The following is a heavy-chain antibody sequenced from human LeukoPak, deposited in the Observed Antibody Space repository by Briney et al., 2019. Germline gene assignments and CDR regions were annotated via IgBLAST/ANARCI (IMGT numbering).Heavy chain of an antibody. CDR3: ARDSVVVSSSSIGYGMDV. J-gene: IGHJ6*02. Sequence: GRSLRLSCAASGFTFSSYAMHWFRQAPGKGLEWVAVISYDGSNKYYADSVKGRFTISRDNSKNTLYLQMNSLRAEDTTVYYCARDSVVVSSSSIGYGMDVWGQGTTVTVSS. D-gene: IGHD6-6*01. CDR2: ISYDGSNK. V-gene: IGHV3-30-3*01. CDR1: GFTFSSYA.